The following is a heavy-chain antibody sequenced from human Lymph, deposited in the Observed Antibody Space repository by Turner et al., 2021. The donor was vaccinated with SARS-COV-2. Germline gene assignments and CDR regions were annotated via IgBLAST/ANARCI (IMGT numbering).Heavy chain of an antibody. CDR3: ARDVERYNDFWSGYSGGYGLDV. D-gene: IGHD3-3*01. J-gene: IGHJ6*02. V-gene: IGHV1-2*02. CDR1: GYTFTGHY. CDR2: INPNSGGT. Sequence: QVQLVQSGAEVKKPGASVKVSCMASGYTFTGHYMHWVRQAPGQGLEWMGWINPNSGGTNYAQKFQGRVTMTRDTSISTAYMELSRLRSDDTAVYYCARDVERYNDFWSGYSGGYGLDVWGQGTTVTVSS.